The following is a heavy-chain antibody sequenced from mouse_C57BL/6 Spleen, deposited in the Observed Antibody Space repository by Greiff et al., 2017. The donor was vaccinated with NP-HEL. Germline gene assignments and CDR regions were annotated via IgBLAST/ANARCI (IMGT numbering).Heavy chain of an antibody. CDR3: ANYYGSSYWYVDV. V-gene: IGHV1-64*01. Sequence: VQLQQPGAELVKPGASVKLSCKASGYTFTSYWMHWVKQRPGQGLEWIGMIPPNSGSTNYNEKFKSKATLTVDKSSSTAYMQLSSLTSEDSAVYYCANYYGSSYWYVDVWGTGTTVTVSS. D-gene: IGHD1-1*01. CDR2: IPPNSGST. J-gene: IGHJ1*03. CDR1: GYTFTSYW.